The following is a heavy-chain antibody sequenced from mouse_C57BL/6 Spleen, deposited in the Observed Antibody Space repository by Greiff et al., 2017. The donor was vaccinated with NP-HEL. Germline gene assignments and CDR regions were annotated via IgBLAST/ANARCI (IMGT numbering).Heavy chain of an antibody. Sequence: QVQLQQSGAELVKPGASVKMSCKASGYTFTSYWITWVKQRPGQGLEWIGDIYPGSGSTNYNEKFKSKATLTVDTSSSTAYMQLSSLTSEDSAVYYCAREDSYYGSSPFDYWGQGTTLTVSS. D-gene: IGHD1-1*01. V-gene: IGHV1-55*01. CDR1: GYTFTSYW. CDR2: IYPGSGST. CDR3: AREDSYYGSSPFDY. J-gene: IGHJ2*01.